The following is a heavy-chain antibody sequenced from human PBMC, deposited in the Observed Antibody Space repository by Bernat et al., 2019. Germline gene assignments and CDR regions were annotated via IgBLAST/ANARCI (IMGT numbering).Heavy chain of an antibody. CDR2: ISSNGGST. CDR1: GFTFSSYA. V-gene: IGHV3-64D*06. Sequence: EVQLVESGGGLVQPGGSLRLSCSASGFTFSSYAMHWVRQAPGKGLEYVSAISSNGGSTYYADSVKGRFTISRDNSKNTLYLQMSSLRAEDTAVYYCVKVDTAMVTGLLNDYWGQGTLVTVSS. D-gene: IGHD5-18*01. J-gene: IGHJ4*02. CDR3: VKVDTAMVTGLLNDY.